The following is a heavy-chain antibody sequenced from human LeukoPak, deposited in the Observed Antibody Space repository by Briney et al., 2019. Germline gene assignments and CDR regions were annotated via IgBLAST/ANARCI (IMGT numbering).Heavy chain of an antibody. CDR3: ARFTLWGIYYFDY. Sequence: PSETLSLTCTVSGGSISSSSYYWGWIRQPPGKGLEWIGSIYYSGSTYYNPSLKSRVTISVDTSKNQFSLKLSSVTAADTAVYYCARFTLWGIYYFDYWGQGTLVTVSS. CDR1: GGSISSSSYY. J-gene: IGHJ4*02. CDR2: IYYSGST. V-gene: IGHV4-39*07. D-gene: IGHD3-16*01.